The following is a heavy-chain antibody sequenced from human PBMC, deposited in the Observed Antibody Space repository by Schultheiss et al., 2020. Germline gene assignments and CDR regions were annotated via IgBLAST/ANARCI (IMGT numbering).Heavy chain of an antibody. CDR3: ARGRYSSSQTLNYFDY. Sequence: GGSLRLSCAASGFTFSSYAMSWVRQAPGKGLEWVSVIYSGGSTYYADSVKGRFTISRDNSKNTLYLQMNSLRAEDTAVYYCARGRYSSSQTLNYFDYWGQGTLVNGCS. V-gene: IGHV3-66*01. J-gene: IGHJ4*02. CDR1: GFTFSSYA. D-gene: IGHD6-13*01. CDR2: IYSGGST.